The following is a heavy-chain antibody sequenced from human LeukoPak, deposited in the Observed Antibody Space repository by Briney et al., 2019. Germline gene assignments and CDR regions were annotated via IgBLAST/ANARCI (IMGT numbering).Heavy chain of an antibody. J-gene: IGHJ4*02. Sequence: EWMGWINTDNGNTKYSEKFQGRVAITRDTSASTAYMELNSLSSEDTALYYCAPLIGAYFDYWGQGTLVTVSS. CDR2: INTDNGNT. V-gene: IGHV1-3*04. D-gene: IGHD3-10*01. CDR3: APLIGAYFDY.